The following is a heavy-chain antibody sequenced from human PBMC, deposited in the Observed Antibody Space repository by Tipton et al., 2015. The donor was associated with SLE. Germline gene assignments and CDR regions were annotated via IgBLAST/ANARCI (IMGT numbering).Heavy chain of an antibody. CDR1: GGSISSYY. D-gene: IGHD2-15*01. CDR2: IYTSGST. V-gene: IGHV4-4*07. Sequence: TLSLTCTVSGGSISSYYWSWIRQPAGKGLEWIGRIYTSGSTNYNPSLKSRVTMSVDTSKNQFSLKLSSVTAADTAVYYCARGGVVVVAATRWFDPWGQGTLVTVSS. CDR3: ARGGVVVVAATRWFDP. J-gene: IGHJ5*02.